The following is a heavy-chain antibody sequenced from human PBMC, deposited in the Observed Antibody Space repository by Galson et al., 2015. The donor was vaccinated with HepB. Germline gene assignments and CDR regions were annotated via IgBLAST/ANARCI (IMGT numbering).Heavy chain of an antibody. J-gene: IGHJ4*02. D-gene: IGHD3-22*01. CDR2: IKQDGSTK. CDR1: GFIFSNFW. V-gene: IGHV3-7*03. CDR3: ARGVNIDY. Sequence: SLRLSCAASGFIFSNFWMSWVRQAPGKELEWVANIKQDGSTKYYVDSVKGQFTISRDNAKNSLYLQMNSLRAEDTAVYYCARGVNIDYWGQGTLVTVSS.